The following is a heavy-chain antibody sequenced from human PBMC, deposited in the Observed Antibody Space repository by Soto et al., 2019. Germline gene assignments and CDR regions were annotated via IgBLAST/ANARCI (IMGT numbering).Heavy chain of an antibody. CDR2: IKEDGSER. J-gene: IGHJ4*02. Sequence: EVQLVESGGGLAQPGGSLRLSCEASGFTFNTYWMNWVRQVPGKGLEWVANIKEDGSERYFVDSVKGRFTISRDNAKNSLYLHMNSLTAEDTAVYYCARENYYGSGRLGIFAYWGQGTLVTVSS. CDR1: GFTFNTYW. V-gene: IGHV3-7*01. D-gene: IGHD3-10*01. CDR3: ARENYYGSGRLGIFAY.